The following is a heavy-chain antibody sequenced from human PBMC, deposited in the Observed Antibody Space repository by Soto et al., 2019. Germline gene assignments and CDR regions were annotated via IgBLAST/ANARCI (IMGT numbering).Heavy chain of an antibody. V-gene: IGHV3-72*01. D-gene: IGHD6-19*01. J-gene: IGHJ4*02. CDR1: GFSFRDHF. CDR2: TKNKLTT. Sequence: EVQVVESGGGWVQPGGSLRLSCAAFGFSFRDHFMDWVRQAPGKGLEWVARTKNKLTTDYAASVAGRFTISRGDSENSLYLQMFGLKTEDTAVYYCASPQRTNSGWSYYWGQGALVTVSS. CDR3: ASPQRTNSGWSYY.